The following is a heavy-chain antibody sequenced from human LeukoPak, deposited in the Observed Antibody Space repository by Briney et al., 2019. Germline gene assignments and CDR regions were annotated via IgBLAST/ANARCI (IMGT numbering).Heavy chain of an antibody. J-gene: IGHJ4*02. CDR3: ATGQQLVWEGFDY. Sequence: ASVKVSCKVSGYTLTELSIHWVRQAPAKGLEWMGGFALEEGETIHAQKFQGRVTMTEDTSTDTAYMELSSLRSEDTAVYYCATGQQLVWEGFDYWGQGTLVTVSS. V-gene: IGHV1-24*01. CDR2: FALEEGET. CDR1: GYTLTELS. D-gene: IGHD6-13*01.